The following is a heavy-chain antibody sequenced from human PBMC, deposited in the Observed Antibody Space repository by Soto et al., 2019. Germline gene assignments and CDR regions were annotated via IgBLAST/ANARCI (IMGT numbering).Heavy chain of an antibody. J-gene: IGHJ4*02. CDR3: TRTDTAMVTPGY. D-gene: IGHD5-18*01. CDR1: GVSSGGCA. Sequence: AVGPLRLACRASGVSSGGCAVHRVRQATGKGLEGVGRIRSKANSYATAYAASVRGRFTISRDDSKNTAYLQMNSLKTEDTAVYYCTRTDTAMVTPGYWGQGTLVTVSS. V-gene: IGHV3-73*01. CDR2: IRSKANSYAT.